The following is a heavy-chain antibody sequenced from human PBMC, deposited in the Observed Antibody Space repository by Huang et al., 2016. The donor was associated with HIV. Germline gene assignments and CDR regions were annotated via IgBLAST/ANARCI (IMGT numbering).Heavy chain of an antibody. CDR1: RFTFNNYA. Sequence: EVQLMESGGGLVQPGGSLRLSCVASRFTFNNYAMSWVRQAPGKGVEWVSGSSGSGANTQYADSVRGRFTISRDKSKNTLLRQMNSLRAEDTAFYYCAKDYGAGITLNYFDSWGQGTLVTVSS. D-gene: IGHD1-7*01. J-gene: IGHJ4*02. V-gene: IGHV3-23*01. CDR2: SSGSGANT. CDR3: AKDYGAGITLNYFDS.